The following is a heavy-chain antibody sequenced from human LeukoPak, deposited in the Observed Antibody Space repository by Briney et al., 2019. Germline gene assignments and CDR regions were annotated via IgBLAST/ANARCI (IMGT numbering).Heavy chain of an antibody. D-gene: IGHD3-3*01. CDR2: IYYSGST. CDR3: ARNFRGLWSGYYDLREYYYGLDV. V-gene: IGHV4-59*01. CDR1: GGSLSTYY. Sequence: SETLSLTCTVSGGSLSTYYWSWIRQSPGKGLEWIAYIYYSGSTNYNPSLRSRVTISVDTSKNQFSLKMSSVTAADTAVYYCARNFRGLWSGYYDLREYYYGLDVWGQGTTVTVSS. J-gene: IGHJ6*02.